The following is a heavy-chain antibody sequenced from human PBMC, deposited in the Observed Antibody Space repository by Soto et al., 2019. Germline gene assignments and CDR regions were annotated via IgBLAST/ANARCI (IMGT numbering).Heavy chain of an antibody. CDR1: GFTFSSYS. V-gene: IGHV3-21*01. CDR2: ISSSSSYI. D-gene: IGHD4-17*01. J-gene: IGHJ3*02. Sequence: EVQLVESGGGLVKPGGSLRLSCAASGFTFSSYSMNWVRQAPGKGLEWVSSISSSSSYIYYADSVKGRFTISRDNAKNSLYLQMNSLRAEDTAVYYCARCGENYGDGAFDIWGQGTMVTVSS. CDR3: ARCGENYGDGAFDI.